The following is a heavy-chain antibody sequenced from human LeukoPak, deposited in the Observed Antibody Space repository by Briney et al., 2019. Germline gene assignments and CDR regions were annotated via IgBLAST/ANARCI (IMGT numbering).Heavy chain of an antibody. CDR3: AANTPRVVREDAFDM. CDR1: GFTFTSSA. Sequence: GASVKVSCKASGFTFTSSAMQWVRQARGQRLEWIGWIVVGSGNTNYAQNFQERVTITRDMSTSTAYMELSSLRSEDTAVYYCAANTPRVVREDAFDMWGQGTMVTVSS. J-gene: IGHJ3*02. D-gene: IGHD2-21*01. V-gene: IGHV1-58*02. CDR2: IVVGSGNT.